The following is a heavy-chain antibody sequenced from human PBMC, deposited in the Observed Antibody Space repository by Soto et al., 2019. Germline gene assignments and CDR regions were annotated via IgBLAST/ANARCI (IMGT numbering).Heavy chain of an antibody. D-gene: IGHD2-2*03. J-gene: IGHJ5*02. Sequence: ASDTLSLTCAVSGGSISSGGYSWSGIRQPPGKGLEWIGYIYHRGSTYYNPSLKSRVSILLATSKKQFSLSLTSLTAADTAVSYCAGQVSGYEPHWFDPWGQGILVTVSS. V-gene: IGHV4-30-2*01. CDR1: GGSISSGGYS. CDR3: AGQVSGYEPHWFDP. CDR2: IYHRGST.